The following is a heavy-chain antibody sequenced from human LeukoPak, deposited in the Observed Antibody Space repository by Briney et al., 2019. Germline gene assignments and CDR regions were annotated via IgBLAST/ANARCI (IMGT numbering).Heavy chain of an antibody. D-gene: IGHD3-10*01. Sequence: SETLSLTCTVSGGSISSSSYYWSWIRQPAGKGLEWIGRIYTSGSTHYNPSLKSRVTMSVDTSKNQFSLKLSSVTAADTAVYYCAREHYYGSGSYLDYYYYMDVWGKGTTVTISS. CDR1: GGSISSSSYY. CDR3: AREHYYGSGSYLDYYYYMDV. J-gene: IGHJ6*03. V-gene: IGHV4-61*02. CDR2: IYTSGST.